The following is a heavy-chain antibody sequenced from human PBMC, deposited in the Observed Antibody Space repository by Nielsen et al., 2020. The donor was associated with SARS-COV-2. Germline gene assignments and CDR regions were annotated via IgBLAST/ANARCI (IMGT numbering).Heavy chain of an antibody. Sequence: GGSLRLSCAASGFTFSSYSMNWVRQAPGKGLEWVSSISSSSSYIYYADSVKGRFTISRDNAKNSLYLQMNSLRAEDTAVYYCARLIANRQWLDHYYFDYWGQGTLVTVSS. D-gene: IGHD6-19*01. V-gene: IGHV3-21*01. CDR2: ISSSSSYI. CDR3: ARLIANRQWLDHYYFDY. J-gene: IGHJ4*02. CDR1: GFTFSSYS.